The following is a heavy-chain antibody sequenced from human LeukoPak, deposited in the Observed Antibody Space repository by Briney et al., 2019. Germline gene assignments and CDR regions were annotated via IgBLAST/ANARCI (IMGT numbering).Heavy chain of an antibody. Sequence: ASVKVSCKASGYTFTTYGISWVRQAPGQGLEWMGWISAYSDHTNYAQKFQGRVTMTTDTSTSTAYMELGSLRSDDTAVYYCARASVVAAGTRYFLHWGQGTLVTVSS. CDR3: ARASVVAAGTRYFLH. V-gene: IGHV1-18*01. J-gene: IGHJ1*01. CDR1: GYTFTTYG. D-gene: IGHD6-13*01. CDR2: ISAYSDHT.